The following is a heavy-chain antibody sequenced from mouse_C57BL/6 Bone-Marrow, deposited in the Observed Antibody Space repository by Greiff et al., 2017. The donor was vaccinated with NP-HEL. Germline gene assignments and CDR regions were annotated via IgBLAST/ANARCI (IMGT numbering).Heavy chain of an antibody. V-gene: IGHV2-9-1*01. D-gene: IGHD2-2*01. Sequence: VQLVESGPGLVAPSQSLSITCTVSGFSLTSYAISWVRQPPGTGLEWLGVIWTGGGTNYTSALKSRLSISKDNSKSQVVLKMNSLQTDDTARYYCARGAMVTTEYYFDDWGQGTTLTVSS. CDR1: GFSLTSYA. CDR2: IWTGGGT. J-gene: IGHJ2*01. CDR3: ARGAMVTTEYYFDD.